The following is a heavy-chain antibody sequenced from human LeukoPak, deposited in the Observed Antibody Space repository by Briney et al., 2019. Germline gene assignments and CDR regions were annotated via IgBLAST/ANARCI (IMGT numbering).Heavy chain of an antibody. Sequence: GGSLRLSCAASGFTFSNSWMSWVRQAPGKGLEWVANIKQDGSEKYYVDSVKGRFTISRDNAKNSLYLQMNSLRAEDTAVYYCAREKFLEWYAVAGTFGYFDYWGQGTLVTVSS. V-gene: IGHV3-7*03. CDR2: IKQDGSEK. J-gene: IGHJ4*02. CDR3: AREKFLEWYAVAGTFGYFDY. D-gene: IGHD6-19*01. CDR1: GFTFSNSW.